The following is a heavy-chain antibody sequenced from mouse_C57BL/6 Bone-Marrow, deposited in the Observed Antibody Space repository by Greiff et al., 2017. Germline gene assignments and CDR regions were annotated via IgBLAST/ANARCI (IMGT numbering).Heavy chain of an antibody. J-gene: IGHJ1*03. Sequence: VQLQQSGPELVKPGASVKISSKASGYSFTGYYMNWVKQSPEKSLEWIGEINPSTGGTTYNQKFKAKATLTVDKSSSTAYMQLKSLTSEDSAVXYCAREGDYDYDGGYFDVWGTGTTVTVSS. D-gene: IGHD2-4*01. V-gene: IGHV1-42*01. CDR2: INPSTGGT. CDR3: AREGDYDYDGGYFDV. CDR1: GYSFTGYY.